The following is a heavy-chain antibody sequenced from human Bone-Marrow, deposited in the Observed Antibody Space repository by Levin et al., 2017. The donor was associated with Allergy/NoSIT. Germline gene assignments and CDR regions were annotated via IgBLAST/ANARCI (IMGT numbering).Heavy chain of an antibody. D-gene: IGHD6-19*01. CDR1: GFPFSSYG. CDR3: AKAPMPQQWLVLGY. J-gene: IGHJ4*02. CDR2: ISYDGSNK. V-gene: IGHV3-30*18. Sequence: LSLTCAASGFPFSSYGMHWVRQAPGKGLEWVAVISYDGSNKYYADSVKGRFTISRDNSKNTLYLQMNSLRAEDTAVYYCAKAPMPQQWLVLGYWGQGTLVTVSS.